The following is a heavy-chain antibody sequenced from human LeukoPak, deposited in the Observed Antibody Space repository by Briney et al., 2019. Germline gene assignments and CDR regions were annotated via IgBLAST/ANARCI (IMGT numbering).Heavy chain of an antibody. CDR3: ARDLVAAAKRGAFDI. CDR1: GGSISSGSYY. Sequence: PSETLSLTCTVSGGSISSGSYYWSWIRQPAGKGLEWIGRIYTSGSTNYNPSLKSRVTISVDTSKNQFSLKLSSVTAADTAVYYCARDLVAAAKRGAFDIWGQGTMVTVSS. V-gene: IGHV4-61*02. D-gene: IGHD6-13*01. CDR2: IYTSGST. J-gene: IGHJ3*02.